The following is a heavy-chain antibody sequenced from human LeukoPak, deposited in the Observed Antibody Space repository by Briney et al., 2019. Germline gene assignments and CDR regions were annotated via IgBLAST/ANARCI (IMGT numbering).Heavy chain of an antibody. CDR2: INPNSGGT. J-gene: IGHJ4*02. CDR1: GYTFTGYY. V-gene: IGHV1-2*02. CDR3: ARGHPVIDCSGGSCYTYYFDY. D-gene: IGHD2-15*01. Sequence: ASVKVSCKASGYTFTGYYMHWVRQAPGQGLEWMGWINPNSGGTNYAQKFQGRVTMTTDTSTSTAYMELRSLRSDDTAVYYCARGHPVIDCSGGSCYTYYFDYWGQGTLVTVSS.